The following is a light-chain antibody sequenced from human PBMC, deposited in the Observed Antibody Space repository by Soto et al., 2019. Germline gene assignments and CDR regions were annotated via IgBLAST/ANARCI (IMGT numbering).Light chain of an antibody. V-gene: IGLV2-23*01. J-gene: IGLJ2*01. CDR1: SSDVGSYKF. CDR2: EGS. CDR3: CSYAGSSAVV. Sequence: QSALTQPASVSGSPGQSITISCTGTSSDVGSYKFVSWYQQHPGKAPKLMIYEGSKRPSGVSNRFSGSKSGNTASLTISGLQAEDEADNYCCSYAGSSAVVFGGGTKVTVL.